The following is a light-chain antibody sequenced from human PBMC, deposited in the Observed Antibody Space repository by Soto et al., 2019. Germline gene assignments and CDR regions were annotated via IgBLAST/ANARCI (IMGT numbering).Light chain of an antibody. CDR1: SSNLGSYT. V-gene: IGLV1-44*01. Sequence: LTQPPSASGTPGQRVTISCSGSSSNLGSYTLNWYQQVPGTAPKLLIYNNNERPSGVPDRFSVSKSGTSASLAISGLQSEDEAEYHCAAWDDSLNGWVFGGGTKLTVL. CDR3: AAWDDSLNGWV. J-gene: IGLJ3*02. CDR2: NNN.